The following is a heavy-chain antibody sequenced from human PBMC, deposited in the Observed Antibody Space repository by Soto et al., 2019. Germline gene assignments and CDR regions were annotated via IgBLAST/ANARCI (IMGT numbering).Heavy chain of an antibody. Sequence: GGSLRLSCAASGFTFSDYYMSWIRQAPGKGLEWVSYISSSSSYTNYADSVKGRFTISRDNAKNSLYLQMNSLRAEDTAVYYCARDRKQWLVNYYYGMDVWGLGTTVTVSS. V-gene: IGHV3-11*05. CDR1: GFTFSDYY. CDR2: ISSSSSYT. J-gene: IGHJ6*02. D-gene: IGHD6-19*01. CDR3: ARDRKQWLVNYYYGMDV.